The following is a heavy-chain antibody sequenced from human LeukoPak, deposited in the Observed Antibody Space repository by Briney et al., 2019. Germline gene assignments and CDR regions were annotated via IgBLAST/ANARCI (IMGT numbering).Heavy chain of an antibody. D-gene: IGHD3-3*01. V-gene: IGHV5-51*01. CDR1: GYSFTSYW. Sequence: GESLKISCKGSGYSFTSYWIGWMRQMPGKGLEWMGFIYPGDSDTRYSPSFQGQVTSSADKSISTAYLQWSSLKASDTAIYYCARPRDDFWSGYYWADAFDIWGQGTMVTVSS. CDR3: ARPRDDFWSGYYWADAFDI. J-gene: IGHJ3*02. CDR2: IYPGDSDT.